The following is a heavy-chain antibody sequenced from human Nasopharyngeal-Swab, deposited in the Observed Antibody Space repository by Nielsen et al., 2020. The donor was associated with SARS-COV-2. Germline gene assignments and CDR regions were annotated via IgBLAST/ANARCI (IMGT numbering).Heavy chain of an antibody. Sequence: GGSLRLSCAASGFTFSSYGMHWVRQAPGKGLEWVAVISYDGSNKYYADSVKGRFTISRDNSKNTLYLQMNSLRAEDTAVYYCAKDRGHYYCGMDVWGQGTTVTVSS. J-gene: IGHJ6*02. V-gene: IGHV3-30*18. CDR3: AKDRGHYYCGMDV. CDR1: GFTFSSYG. CDR2: ISYDGSNK.